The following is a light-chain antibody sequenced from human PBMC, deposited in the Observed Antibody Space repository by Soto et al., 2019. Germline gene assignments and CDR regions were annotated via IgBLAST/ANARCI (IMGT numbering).Light chain of an antibody. Sequence: DIQMPQSPSSLSVSVGDRVTITCQASQDISNYLNWYQQKPGKAPKLLIYDASNLETGVPSRFSGSGSGTYFTFTISSLQPEDIATDYCQQYDNLPYTFGQGTKLEIK. V-gene: IGKV1-33*01. CDR1: QDISNY. CDR2: DAS. J-gene: IGKJ2*01. CDR3: QQYDNLPYT.